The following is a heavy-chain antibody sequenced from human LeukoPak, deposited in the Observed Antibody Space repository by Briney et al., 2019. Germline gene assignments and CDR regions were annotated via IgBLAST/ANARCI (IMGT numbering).Heavy chain of an antibody. CDR2: ISSSGSTI. V-gene: IGHV3-11*04. CDR3: AKTLKDYSFDY. CDR1: GFTFSDYY. J-gene: IGHJ4*02. Sequence: PGGSLRLSCAASGFTFSDYYMSWIRQAPGKGLEWVSYISSSGSTIYYADSVKGRFTNSRDNSKNTLYLQMNSLRAEDTAVYYCAKTLKDYSFDYWGQGTLVTVSS.